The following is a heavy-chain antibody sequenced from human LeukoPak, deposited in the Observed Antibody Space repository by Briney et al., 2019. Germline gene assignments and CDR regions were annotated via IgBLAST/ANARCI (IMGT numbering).Heavy chain of an antibody. CDR3: ARDYKQQLVLDY. CDR2: ISSSSSYI. Sequence: GGSLRLSCAASGFTFSSYSMNWVRQAPGKGLEWASSISSSSSYIYYADSVKGRFTISRDNAKNSLYLQMSSLRAEDTAVYYCARDYKQQLVLDYWGQGTLVTVSS. J-gene: IGHJ4*02. CDR1: GFTFSSYS. D-gene: IGHD6-13*01. V-gene: IGHV3-21*01.